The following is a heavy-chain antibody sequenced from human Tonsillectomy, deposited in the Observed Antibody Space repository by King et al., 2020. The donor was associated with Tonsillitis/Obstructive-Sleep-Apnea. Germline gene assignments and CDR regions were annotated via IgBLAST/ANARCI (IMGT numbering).Heavy chain of an antibody. J-gene: IGHJ4*02. CDR2: IWYDGSNK. CDR1: GFTFSSYG. CDR3: ARDGGGGLGSTWEKYYFDY. V-gene: IGHV3-33*01. D-gene: IGHD6-13*01. Sequence: VQLVESGGGVVQPGRSLRLSCAASGFTFSSYGMHWVRQAPGKGLEWVAVIWYDGSNKYYADSVKGRFTISRDNSKNTLNLQMNSLRAEDTAVYYCARDGGGGLGSTWEKYYFDYWGQGTLVTVSS.